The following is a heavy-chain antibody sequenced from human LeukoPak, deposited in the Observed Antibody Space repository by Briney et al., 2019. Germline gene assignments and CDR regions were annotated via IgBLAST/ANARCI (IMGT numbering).Heavy chain of an antibody. CDR2: IYYSGST. V-gene: IGHV4-59*08. CDR3: ARVLSSSWESAFDY. J-gene: IGHJ4*02. Sequence: SETLSLACTVPGGSISSYYWSWIRQPPGKGLEWIGYIYYSGSTYYNPSLKSRVTISVDTSKNQFSLKLSSVTAADTAVYYCARVLSSSWESAFDYWGQGTLVTVSS. D-gene: IGHD6-13*01. CDR1: GGSISSYY.